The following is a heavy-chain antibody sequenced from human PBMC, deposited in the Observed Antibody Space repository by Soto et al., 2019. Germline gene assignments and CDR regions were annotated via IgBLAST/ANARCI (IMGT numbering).Heavy chain of an antibody. CDR2: ISYDGSNK. V-gene: IGHV3-30*18. CDR3: AKMGGSYGGGYYYYGMDV. CDR1: GFTFSSYG. Sequence: QVQLVESGGGVVQPGRSLRLSCAASGFTFSSYGMHWVRQAPGKGLEWVAVISYDGSNKYYADSVKGRFTISRDNSKNTLYREMDRRRGEEMGGDYGAKMGGSYGGGYYYYGMDVWGQGTTVTVSS. D-gene: IGHD5-18*01. J-gene: IGHJ6*02.